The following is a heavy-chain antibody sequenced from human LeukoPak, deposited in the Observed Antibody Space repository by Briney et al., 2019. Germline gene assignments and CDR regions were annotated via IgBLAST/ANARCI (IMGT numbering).Heavy chain of an antibody. CDR2: MNPNSGNT. CDR1: GYTFTSYD. V-gene: IGHV1-8*01. J-gene: IGHJ4*02. CDR3: ALLLQHYYGSGSYGYFDY. Sequence: ASVKVSCKASGYTFTSYDINWVRQATGQGLEWMGWMNPNSGNTGYAQKFQGRVTMTRNTSISTAYMELSSLRSEDTAVYYCALLLQHYYGSGSYGYFDYWGQGTLVTVSS. D-gene: IGHD3-10*01.